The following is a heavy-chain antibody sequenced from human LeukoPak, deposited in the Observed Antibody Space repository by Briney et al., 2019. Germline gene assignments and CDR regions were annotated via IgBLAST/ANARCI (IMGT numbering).Heavy chain of an antibody. CDR2: IYYSGST. Sequence: SETLSLTCTVSGGSISSGGYYWSWIRQHPGKGLEWIGYIYYSGSTYYNPSLKSRVTISVDTSKNQFSLKLSSVTAADAAVYYCARMYYYDSSGYYYHAFDIWGQRTMVTVSS. CDR1: GGSISSGGYY. CDR3: ARMYYYDSSGYYYHAFDI. V-gene: IGHV4-31*03. J-gene: IGHJ3*02. D-gene: IGHD3-22*01.